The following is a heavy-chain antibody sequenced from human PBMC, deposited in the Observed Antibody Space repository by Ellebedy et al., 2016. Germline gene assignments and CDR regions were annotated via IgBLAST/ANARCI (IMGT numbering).Heavy chain of an antibody. V-gene: IGHV4-34*01. Sequence: SETLSLTCGVFGGSLRGHYWSWIRQPPGKGLQWIGEITDSGSTNYNPSLESRVTISIDTSRKQFSLRVNFVTAADTGVYYCASHRGYTFGPYDYWGQGTLVTV. CDR2: ITDSGST. CDR1: GGSLRGHY. CDR3: ASHRGYTFGPYDY. J-gene: IGHJ4*02. D-gene: IGHD5-18*01.